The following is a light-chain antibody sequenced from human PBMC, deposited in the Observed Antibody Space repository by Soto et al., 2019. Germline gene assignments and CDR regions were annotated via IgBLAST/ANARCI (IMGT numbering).Light chain of an antibody. CDR1: SSDVGGYNY. CDR3: SSYTSSSRV. Sequence: QSALTQPASVSGSPGQSITISCTGTSSDVGGYNYVSWYQQYPGKAPKLMIYDVTNRPSGVSNRFSGSKSGNTASLTISGLQAEDEADYYCSSYTSSSRVVGTGTKVTVL. V-gene: IGLV2-14*01. J-gene: IGLJ1*01. CDR2: DVT.